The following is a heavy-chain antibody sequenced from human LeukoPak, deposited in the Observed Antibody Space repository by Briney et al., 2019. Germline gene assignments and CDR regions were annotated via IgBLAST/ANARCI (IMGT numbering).Heavy chain of an antibody. CDR2: INHSGST. Sequence: SETLSLTCAVYGGSFSGYYWSWIRQPPGKGVEWIGEINHSGSTNYNPSLKSRVTTSVDTSKNQFSLNMTSVTAADTAMYYCARDSNGDRAFDMWGQGTMVTVSP. CDR3: ARDSNGDRAFDM. J-gene: IGHJ3*02. V-gene: IGHV4-34*01. D-gene: IGHD4-17*01. CDR1: GGSFSGYY.